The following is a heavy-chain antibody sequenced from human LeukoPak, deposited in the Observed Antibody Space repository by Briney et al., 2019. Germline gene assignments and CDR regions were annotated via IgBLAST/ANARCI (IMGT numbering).Heavy chain of an antibody. CDR2: ISNSGSSK. CDR1: GFTFSNYD. CDR3: ASLTVTGGSLSDY. J-gene: IGHJ4*02. D-gene: IGHD2-15*01. V-gene: IGHV3-48*03. Sequence: GGSLTLSCVASGFTFSNYDMNWLRQVPGKGLKWVSYISNSGSSKYYVDSVKGRFTISRDNAKNSLYLQMNSLRAEDTAVYYCASLTVTGGSLSDYWGQGTLVTVSS.